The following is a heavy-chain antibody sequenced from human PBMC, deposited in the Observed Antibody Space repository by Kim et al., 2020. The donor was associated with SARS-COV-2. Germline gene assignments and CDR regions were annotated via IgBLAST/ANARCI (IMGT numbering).Heavy chain of an antibody. Sequence: GGSLRLSCAASGFTFSGSAMHWVRQTSGKGLEWLGRISSKSNNYTTIYRASGKVRFTISRDDSKNTAYLQMHSLKTEDTSVYYCTRSGVSGDFQHWGHGTLVTVSS. CDR1: GFTFSGSA. D-gene: IGHD3-10*01. CDR3: TRSGVSGDFQH. J-gene: IGHJ1*01. CDR2: ISSKSNNYTT. V-gene: IGHV3-73*01.